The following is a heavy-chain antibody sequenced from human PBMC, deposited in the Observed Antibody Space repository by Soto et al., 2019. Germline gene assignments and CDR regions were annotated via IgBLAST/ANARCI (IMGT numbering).Heavy chain of an antibody. V-gene: IGHV3-48*01. CDR2: ISSSSSTI. CDR1: GFTFSSYS. Sequence: GGSLRLSCAASGFTFSSYSMNWVRQAPGKGLEWVSYISSSSSTIYYADSVKGRFTISRDNAKNTLYLQMNSLRAEDTAVYYRARESHLAHHDAFDIWGQGTMVTVSS. J-gene: IGHJ3*02. CDR3: ARESHLAHHDAFDI.